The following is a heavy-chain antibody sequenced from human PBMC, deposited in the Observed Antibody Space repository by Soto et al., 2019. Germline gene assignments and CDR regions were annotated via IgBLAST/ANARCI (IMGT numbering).Heavy chain of an antibody. J-gene: IGHJ4*02. Sequence: SHTLSLTCVISGDSVSTNSATWNWIRQSPSRDQERRGRTYYRSKWYNDYAVSVKSRITISPDTSYNQLSLQMTSLRPDDTAMYYCVRDGVSSTEYTWNYGTSFDYWGQGDLVTVSS. CDR2: TYYRSKWYN. V-gene: IGHV6-1*01. D-gene: IGHD1-7*01. CDR3: VRDGVSSTEYTWNYGTSFDY. CDR1: GDSVSTNSAT.